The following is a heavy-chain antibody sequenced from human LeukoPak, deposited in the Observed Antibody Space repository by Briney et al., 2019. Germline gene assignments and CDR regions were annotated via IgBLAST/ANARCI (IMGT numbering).Heavy chain of an antibody. V-gene: IGHV3-74*01. J-gene: IGHJ4*02. Sequence: PGGSLRLSCAASGFTFSYYWMHWVRQAPGKGLVWVSRINNDGSSTNYADSVKGRSTISRDNAKNTLYLQMNSLRAEDTAVYYCAHSGFEYYFDYWGQGTLVTVSS. D-gene: IGHD6-13*01. CDR1: GFTFSYYW. CDR3: AHSGFEYYFDY. CDR2: INNDGSST.